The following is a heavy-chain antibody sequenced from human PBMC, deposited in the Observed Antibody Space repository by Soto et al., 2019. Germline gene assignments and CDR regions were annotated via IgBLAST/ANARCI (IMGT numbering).Heavy chain of an antibody. CDR3: AKDHQTYNWDYLFDS. CDR1: GFTFSSSG. Sequence: GGSLRLSCAASGFTFSSSGMHWGHQAPSKGLEWVAVISYDGRNKFYSDSVKGRFTLFRDNSKNMVYLQMDSLRVEDTAVYYCAKDHQTYNWDYLFDSWGPGTLVTVS. CDR2: ISYDGRNK. V-gene: IGHV3-30*18. J-gene: IGHJ4*02. D-gene: IGHD1-7*01.